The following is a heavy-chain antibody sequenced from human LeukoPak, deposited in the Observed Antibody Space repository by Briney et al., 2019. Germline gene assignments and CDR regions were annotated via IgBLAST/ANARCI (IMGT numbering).Heavy chain of an antibody. CDR3: ARVAAAAGHGAAFDI. V-gene: IGHV4-34*01. Sequence: SETLSLTCAVYGGSFSGYYWSWIRQPPGKGLECIGEIPHSGSTNYNPPLKSRVTISADTSKNQFSLKLRSVTAADTAVYYCARVAAAAGHGAAFDIWGQGTMVIVSS. CDR1: GGSFSGYY. J-gene: IGHJ3*02. D-gene: IGHD6-13*01. CDR2: IPHSGST.